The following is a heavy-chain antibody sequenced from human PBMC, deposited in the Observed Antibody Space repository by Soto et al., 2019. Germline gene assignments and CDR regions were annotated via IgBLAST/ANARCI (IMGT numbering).Heavy chain of an antibody. CDR2: INPNGGST. Sequence: QVQLVQSGAEVRKPGASVRISCKTSGYAFTPYYIHWVRQAPGQGLEWMGVINPNGGSTTYAQKFQGRVSMTLDTSTTTVNMELSSLRFEDTAIYYCARESVRRFYFDYGGQGTLVTVSS. J-gene: IGHJ4*02. CDR3: ARESVRRFYFDY. CDR1: GYAFTPYY. D-gene: IGHD3-3*01. V-gene: IGHV1-46*03.